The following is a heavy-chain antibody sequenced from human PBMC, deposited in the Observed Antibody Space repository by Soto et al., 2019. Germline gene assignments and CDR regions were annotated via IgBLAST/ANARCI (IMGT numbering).Heavy chain of an antibody. Sequence: ASVKVSCKASGYTFTSYGISWVRQAPGQGLEWMGWISAYNGNTNYAQKLQGRVTMTTDTSTSTAYMELRSLRSDDTAVYYCARGLRYFDWLLPKAPFDAFDIWGQGTMVTVSS. CDR2: ISAYNGNT. J-gene: IGHJ3*02. V-gene: IGHV1-18*01. CDR1: GYTFTSYG. D-gene: IGHD3-9*01. CDR3: ARGLRYFDWLLPKAPFDAFDI.